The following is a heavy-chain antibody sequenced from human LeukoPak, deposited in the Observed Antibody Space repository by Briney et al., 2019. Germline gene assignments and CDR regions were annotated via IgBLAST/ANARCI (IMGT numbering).Heavy chain of an antibody. CDR2: IFYSGST. V-gene: IGHV4-31*03. J-gene: IGHJ3*02. CDR3: ARRSYDSSGYYYDDAFDI. D-gene: IGHD3-22*01. Sequence: SGTLSLTCTVSGGSISSGGYYWSWIRQHPGKGLEWIGYIFYSGSTYYNPSLKSRVTISVDTSKNQFSLKLSSVTAADTAMYYCARRSYDSSGYYYDDAFDIWGQGTMVTVSS. CDR1: GGSISSGGYY.